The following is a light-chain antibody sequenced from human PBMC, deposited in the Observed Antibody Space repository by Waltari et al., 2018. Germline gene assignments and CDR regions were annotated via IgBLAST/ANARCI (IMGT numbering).Light chain of an antibody. V-gene: IGKV1-33*01. CDR3: QQYDNLLRIT. Sequence: DIQMTQSPSSLSASVLDRVTITCQASQDISNYLNWYQQKPGKAPKLLIYDASNLETGVPSRFSGSGSGTDFTFTISSLQPEDIATYYCQQYDNLLRITFGQGTRLEIK. J-gene: IGKJ5*01. CDR1: QDISNY. CDR2: DAS.